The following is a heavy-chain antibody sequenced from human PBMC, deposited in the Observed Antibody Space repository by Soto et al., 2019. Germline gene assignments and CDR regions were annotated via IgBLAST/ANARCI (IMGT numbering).Heavy chain of an antibody. CDR2: INSDGSST. J-gene: IGHJ6*02. Sequence: RLSFAASGFTFRSNWMHWVRQAPGKGLVWVSRINSDGSSTSYADSVKGRFTISRDNAKNTLYLQMNSLRAEDTAVYYCARDRAVVPAAIYYYYYGMDVWGQGTTVTVSS. CDR3: ARDRAVVPAAIYYYYYGMDV. V-gene: IGHV3-74*01. CDR1: GFTFRSNW. D-gene: IGHD2-2*01.